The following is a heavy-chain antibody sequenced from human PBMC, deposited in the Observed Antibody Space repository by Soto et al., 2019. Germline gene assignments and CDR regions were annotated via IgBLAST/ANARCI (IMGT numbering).Heavy chain of an antibody. D-gene: IGHD3-10*01. CDR1: RGSISSGSYY. V-gene: IGHV4-39*01. CDR2: ISYTGTT. CDR3: VSRPIFGFPYGPFDY. J-gene: IGHJ4*02. Sequence: QLQLQESGPGLVKPSETLSLTCTVSRGSISSGSYYWAWIRQTPGKGLEWIASISYTGTTYYNPSLKSRVAISVDLSKNQFSLRLNSVTAADTAVYYSVSRPIFGFPYGPFDYWGQGALVTVSS.